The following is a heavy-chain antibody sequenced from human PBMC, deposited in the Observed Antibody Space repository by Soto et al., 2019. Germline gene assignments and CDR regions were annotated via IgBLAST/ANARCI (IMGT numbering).Heavy chain of an antibody. D-gene: IGHD5-12*01. CDR3: AKERRYSFDAFDT. V-gene: IGHV3-30*18. CDR1: GFTFNFFG. J-gene: IGHJ3*02. CDR2: ISYDGREK. Sequence: HEQLVESGGGVVQAGRSLRLSCAASGFTFNFFGMHWVRQAPGKGLEWVAVISYDGREKYYTDSVKGRFTMSRDNSKNMVYLEMSSLRPEDTSVYYCAKERRYSFDAFDTWGHGTMVTVSS.